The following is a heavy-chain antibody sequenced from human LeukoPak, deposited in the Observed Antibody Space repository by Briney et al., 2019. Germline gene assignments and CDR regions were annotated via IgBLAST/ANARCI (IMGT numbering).Heavy chain of an antibody. CDR1: GFTFSSYS. CDR2: ISSSSSYI. CDR3: ARTYSGSYLAPDY. Sequence: GGSLRLSCAASGFTFSSYSMNWVRQATGKGLEWVSSISSSSSYIYYADSVKRRFTISRDNAKNSLYLQMNSLRAEDTAVYYCARTYSGSYLAPDYWGQGTLVTVSS. J-gene: IGHJ4*02. D-gene: IGHD1-26*01. V-gene: IGHV3-21*01.